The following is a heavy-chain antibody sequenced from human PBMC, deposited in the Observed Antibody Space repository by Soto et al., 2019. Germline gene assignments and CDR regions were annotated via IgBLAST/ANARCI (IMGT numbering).Heavy chain of an antibody. Sequence: QVQLQESGSGLLKPSQTLSLDCSVSGDSLRRGFHHWSWIRQTPGKGLQLIGYIDTNGDNHYDPSLRNRLNMSIVTTESRFSLKVTSVTAADTAVYYCARGTVYYCPNDKCGFFFDHWGQGALVTVTS. D-gene: IGHD2-8*01. CDR1: GDSLRRGFHH. CDR3: ARGTVYYCPNDKCGFFFDH. CDR2: IDTNGDN. V-gene: IGHV4-31*03. J-gene: IGHJ4*02.